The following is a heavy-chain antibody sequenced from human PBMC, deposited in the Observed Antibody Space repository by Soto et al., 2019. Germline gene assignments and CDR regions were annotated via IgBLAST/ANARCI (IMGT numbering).Heavy chain of an antibody. J-gene: IGHJ3*02. Sequence: EVQLLESGGGLVQPGGSLRLSCAASGISFSNYAMNWVRQSPGKGLGWVSGISGSSVATYYADFVKGRFTISRDNSKNTLYLQMNSLRAEDTAVYYCARHPPYFYSIRVYLDMAFDICGQGTMVTVSS. CDR1: GISFSNYA. D-gene: IGHD2-21*01. CDR3: ARHPPYFYSIRVYLDMAFDI. CDR2: ISGSSVAT. V-gene: IGHV3-23*01.